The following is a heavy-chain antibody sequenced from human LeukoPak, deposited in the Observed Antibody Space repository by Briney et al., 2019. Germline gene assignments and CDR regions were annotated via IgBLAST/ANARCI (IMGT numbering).Heavy chain of an antibody. V-gene: IGHV4-61*02. CDR3: ATENRGREAGVPYYFEY. CDR2: IYTSGST. D-gene: IGHD3-10*01. Sequence: PSETLSLTCTVAGGSISNGSYYWSWIRQPAGKGLEWIGRIYTSGSTNYNPSLKSRVTISVDTSKNQFSLKLSSVTAADTAVYYCATENRGREAGVPYYFEYWGQGTLVTVSS. CDR1: GGSISNGSYY. J-gene: IGHJ4*02.